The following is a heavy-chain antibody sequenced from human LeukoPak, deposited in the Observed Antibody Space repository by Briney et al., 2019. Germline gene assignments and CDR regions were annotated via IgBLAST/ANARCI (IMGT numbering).Heavy chain of an antibody. V-gene: IGHV3-23*01. J-gene: IGHJ4*02. Sequence: GGSLRLSCAASGFTFSSYAMSWVRQAPGKGLEWLSVIRGSGDNTYYADSVKGRFTISRDNSKSTLYLQMNGLRAEDTAVYYCARGIGGPDYWGRGILVTVSS. D-gene: IGHD4-23*01. CDR2: IRGSGDNT. CDR3: ARGIGGPDY. CDR1: GFTFSSYA.